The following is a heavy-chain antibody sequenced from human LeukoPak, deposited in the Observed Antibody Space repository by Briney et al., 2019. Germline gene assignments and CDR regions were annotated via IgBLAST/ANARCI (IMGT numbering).Heavy chain of an antibody. V-gene: IGHV1-2*02. CDR3: AREGPRSKGSGGAAFHI. Sequence: ASVKVSCKASGYTFTDYYMHWVRQAPGQGLEWLGWINPNSGGTNYPPKFQGRLTMTRDTSISTAYMELTRLTSDDTVVYYCAREGPRSKGSGGAAFHIWGQGTVVTVSS. CDR2: INPNSGGT. CDR1: GYTFTDYY. D-gene: IGHD6-19*01. J-gene: IGHJ3*02.